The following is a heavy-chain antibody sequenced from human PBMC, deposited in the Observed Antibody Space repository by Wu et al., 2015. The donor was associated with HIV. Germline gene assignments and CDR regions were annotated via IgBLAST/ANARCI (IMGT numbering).Heavy chain of an antibody. CDR3: ARGGSDYSSGWYSGAFDI. CDR1: GYTFTSYY. D-gene: IGHD6-19*01. V-gene: IGHV1-46*01. Sequence: QVQLVQSGAEVKKPGASVKVSCKASGYTFTSYYMHWVRQAPGQGLEWMGIINPSGGSTSYAQKFQGRVTMTRDTSTSTVYMELSSLRSEDTAVYYCARGGSDYSSGWYSGAFDIWGQGTMVTVSS. CDR2: INPSGGST. J-gene: IGHJ3*02.